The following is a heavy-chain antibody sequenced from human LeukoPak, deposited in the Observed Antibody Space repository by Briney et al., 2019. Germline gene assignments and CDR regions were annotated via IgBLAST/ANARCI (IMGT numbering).Heavy chain of an antibody. V-gene: IGHV1-46*01. CDR3: ARGRLPLDY. CDR1: GYTFTIYY. D-gene: IGHD2-15*01. J-gene: IGHJ4*02. Sequence: ASVKVSCKASGYTFTIYYIHWVRQAPGQGLEWMGMINPSGGSTSHAQKFQGRVTMTRDTSTSTVYMELSSLRSEDTAVYYCARGRLPLDYWGQGTLVTVSS. CDR2: INPSGGST.